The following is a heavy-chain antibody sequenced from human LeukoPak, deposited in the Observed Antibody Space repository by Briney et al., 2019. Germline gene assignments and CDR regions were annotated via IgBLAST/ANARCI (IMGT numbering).Heavy chain of an antibody. V-gene: IGHV3-23*01. CDR3: AKSSHYYDSSGYAFGAFDI. D-gene: IGHD3-22*01. J-gene: IGHJ3*02. CDR1: GFTFSSYA. CDR2: ISGSGGST. Sequence: GGSLRLSCAASGFTFSSYAMSWVRQAPGKGLEGVSAISGSGGSTYYAGSVKGRFTISRDNSKNTLYLQMNSLRSEDTAVYYCAKSSHYYDSSGYAFGAFDIWGQGTMVTVSS.